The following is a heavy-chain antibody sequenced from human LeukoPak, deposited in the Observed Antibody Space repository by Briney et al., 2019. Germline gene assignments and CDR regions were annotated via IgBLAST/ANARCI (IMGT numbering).Heavy chain of an antibody. CDR2: IYYSGST. J-gene: IGHJ4*02. CDR3: ARDRQLYYGTVRYFDY. Sequence: SETLSLTCIVSGGSISAYYWSWIRQPPGKGLEWIGYIYYSGSTNYNPSLKSRVTISVDTARNQSSLKLTSVTAADTAVYYCARDRQLYYGTVRYFDYWGQGTLVTVFS. D-gene: IGHD3-10*01. CDR1: GGSISAYY. V-gene: IGHV4-59*01.